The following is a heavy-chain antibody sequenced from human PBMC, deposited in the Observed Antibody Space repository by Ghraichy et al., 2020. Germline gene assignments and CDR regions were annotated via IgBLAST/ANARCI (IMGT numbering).Heavy chain of an antibody. CDR2: IKSKTDGGTT. CDR3: STGVNYGSGA. CDR1: GFTFNNAW. D-gene: IGHD3-10*01. V-gene: IGHV3-15*01. J-gene: IGHJ5*02. Sequence: GESLNISCAASGFTFNNAWLTWVRQAPGKGLEWVGRIKSKTDGGTTDYAAPVKGRFTISRDDSKNTVYLQMNSLRTEDTAVYYCSTGVNYGSGAWGQGTLVTVSS.